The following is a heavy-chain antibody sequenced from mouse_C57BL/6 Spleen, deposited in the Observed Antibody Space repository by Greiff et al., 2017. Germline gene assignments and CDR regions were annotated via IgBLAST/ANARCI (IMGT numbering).Heavy chain of an antibody. CDR3: TRGGNYYAMDY. V-gene: IGHV5-9-1*02. D-gene: IGHD2-1*01. J-gene: IGHJ4*01. Sequence: EVQRVESGEGLVKPGGSLKLSCAASGFTFSSYAMSWVRQTPEKRLEWVAYISSGGDYIYYADTVQGRFTISRDNARNTLYLLMSRLKSEDTAMYYCTRGGNYYAMDYWGQGTSVTVSA. CDR2: ISSGGDYI. CDR1: GFTFSSYA.